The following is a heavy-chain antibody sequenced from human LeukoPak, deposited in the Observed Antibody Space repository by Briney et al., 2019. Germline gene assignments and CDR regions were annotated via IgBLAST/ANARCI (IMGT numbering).Heavy chain of an antibody. CDR1: GYTFSSYG. CDR2: ISPYNGNT. CDR3: ARGGVGDCSGGSCPFNWFDP. V-gene: IGHV1-18*01. J-gene: IGHJ5*02. Sequence: ASVKVSCKASGYTFSSYGITWVRQAPGHGLEWMGWISPYNGNTDYAPKLQGRVTMTTDTSTSTAYMELRGLRSDDTAVYYCARGGVGDCSGGSCPFNWFDPWGQGTLVTVSS. D-gene: IGHD2-15*01.